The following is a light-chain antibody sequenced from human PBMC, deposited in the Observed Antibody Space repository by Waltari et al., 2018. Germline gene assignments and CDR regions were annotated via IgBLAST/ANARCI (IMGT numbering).Light chain of an antibody. Sequence: VLTQPPSVSGAPGQRVTVSCTGSDSNAGSYYVQWYQQIPGTAPKLLIYESVERPTGVSARFSGSHSGSSASLTITGLQAEDEADYYCQSYDTTLRTLLIGGGTRLTVL. J-gene: IGLJ7*01. V-gene: IGLV1-40*01. CDR1: DSNAGSYY. CDR3: QSYDTTLRTLL. CDR2: ESV.